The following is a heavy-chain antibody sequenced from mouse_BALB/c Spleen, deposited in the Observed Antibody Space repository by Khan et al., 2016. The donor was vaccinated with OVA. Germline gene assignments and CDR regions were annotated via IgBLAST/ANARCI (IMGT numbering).Heavy chain of an antibody. CDR3: ASAYYGSSSLDY. J-gene: IGHJ2*01. CDR1: GFTFTDYY. CDR2: IRNKANGYTT. D-gene: IGHD1-1*01. V-gene: IGHV7-3*02. Sequence: EVELVESGGGLVQPGGSLRLSCATSGFTFTDYYMSWVRQPPGKALEWLGFIRNKANGYTTEYSASVKGRFTISRDNYQSILYLQMNTLKTEDSATCRCASAYYGSSSLDYWGQGTTLTVSS.